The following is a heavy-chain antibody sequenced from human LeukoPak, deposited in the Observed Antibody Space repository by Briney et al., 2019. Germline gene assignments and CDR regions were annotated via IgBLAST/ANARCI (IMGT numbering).Heavy chain of an antibody. Sequence: SEALSLTCTVSGGSISSSSYYWGWIRQPPGKGLEWIGSIYYSESTYYTPSLKSRVTISVDTSKNQFSLKLSSMTAADTAVYYCASHVRNWGQGTLVTVSS. CDR2: IYYSEST. CDR1: GGSISSSSYY. CDR3: ASHVRN. J-gene: IGHJ4*02. V-gene: IGHV4-39*01.